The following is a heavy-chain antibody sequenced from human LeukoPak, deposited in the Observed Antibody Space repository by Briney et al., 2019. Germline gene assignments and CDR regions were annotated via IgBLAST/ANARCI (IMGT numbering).Heavy chain of an antibody. CDR2: TCYRSKWYN. CDR3: ARDLGDAYYYDSSGYYPIFDY. CDR1: GDSVSSNSAA. Sequence: SQTLSLTCAISGDSVSSNSAAWNWIRQSPSRGLEWLGRTCYRSKWYNDYAVSVKSRITINPDTSKNQFSLQLNSVTPEDTAVYYCARDLGDAYYYDSSGYYPIFDYWGQGTLVTVSS. D-gene: IGHD3-22*01. V-gene: IGHV6-1*01. J-gene: IGHJ4*02.